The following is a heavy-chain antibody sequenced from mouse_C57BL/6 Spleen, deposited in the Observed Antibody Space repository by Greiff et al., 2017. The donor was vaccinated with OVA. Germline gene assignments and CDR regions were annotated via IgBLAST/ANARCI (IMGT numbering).Heavy chain of an antibody. V-gene: IGHV1-39*01. D-gene: IGHD2-3*01. Sequence: VQLKESGPELVKPGASVKISCKASGYSFTDYNMNWVKQSNGKSLEWIGVINPNYGTTSYNQNFKGKATLTVDQSSSTAYMQLNSLTSEDSAVYYCASGDGYYVPFDYWGQGTTLTVSS. CDR1: GYSFTDYN. J-gene: IGHJ2*01. CDR3: ASGDGYYVPFDY. CDR2: INPNYGTT.